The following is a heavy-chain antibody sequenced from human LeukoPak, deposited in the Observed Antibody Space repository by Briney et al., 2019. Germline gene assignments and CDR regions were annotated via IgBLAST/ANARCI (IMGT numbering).Heavy chain of an antibody. Sequence: GRSLRLSCAASGFTFDDYAMHWVRQAPGKGLEWVSGISWNSGSIGYADSVKGRFTISRDNAKNSLYLQMNSLRAEDTALYYCAKDITPQRCYYDSSGGWFDPWGQGTLVTVSS. CDR2: ISWNSGSI. D-gene: IGHD3-22*01. CDR1: GFTFDDYA. V-gene: IGHV3-9*01. J-gene: IGHJ5*02. CDR3: AKDITPQRCYYDSSGGWFDP.